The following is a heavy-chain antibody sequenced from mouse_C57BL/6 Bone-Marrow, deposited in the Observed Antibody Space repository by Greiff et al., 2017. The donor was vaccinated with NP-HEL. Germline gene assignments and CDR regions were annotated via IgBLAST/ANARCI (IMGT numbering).Heavy chain of an antibody. CDR3: ARAPTFYGNYFYYFDY. D-gene: IGHD2-1*01. V-gene: IGHV5-4*03. Sequence: EVMLVESGGGLVKPGGSLKLSCAASGFTFSSYAMSWVRQTPEKRLEWVATISDGGSYTYYPDNVKGRFTISRDNAKNNLYLQMSHLKSEETAMYYCARAPTFYGNYFYYFDYWGQGTTLTVSS. CDR1: GFTFSSYA. J-gene: IGHJ2*01. CDR2: ISDGGSYT.